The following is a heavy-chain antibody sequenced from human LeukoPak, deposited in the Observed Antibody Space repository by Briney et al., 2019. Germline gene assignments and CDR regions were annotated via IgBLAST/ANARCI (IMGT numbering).Heavy chain of an antibody. Sequence: SKTLSLTCAVSGGSISSGGYSWSWIRQPPGKGLEWIGYIYHSGSTYYNPSLKSRVTISVDRSKNQFSLKLSSVTAADTAVYYCARDRGGYFDLWGRGTLVTVSS. CDR3: ARDRGGYFDL. J-gene: IGHJ2*01. CDR2: IYHSGST. CDR1: GGSISSGGYS. V-gene: IGHV4-30-2*01.